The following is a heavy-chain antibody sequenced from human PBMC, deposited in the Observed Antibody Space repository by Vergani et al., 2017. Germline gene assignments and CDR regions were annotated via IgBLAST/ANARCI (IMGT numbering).Heavy chain of an antibody. CDR1: GFTFSSYS. Sequence: EVQLVESGGGLVKPGGSLRLSCAASGFTFSSYSMNWVRQAPGTGLEWVSYISSSSSTIYYADSVKGRFTISRDNAKNSLYLQMNSLRAEDTAVYYCARETTVTTGDIWGQGTMVTVSS. J-gene: IGHJ3*02. D-gene: IGHD4-17*01. CDR3: ARETTVTTGDI. V-gene: IGHV3-48*01. CDR2: ISSSSSTI.